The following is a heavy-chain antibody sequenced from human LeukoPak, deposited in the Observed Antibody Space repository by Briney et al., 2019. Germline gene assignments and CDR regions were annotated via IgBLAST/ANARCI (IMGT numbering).Heavy chain of an antibody. CDR1: GFTFDDYA. V-gene: IGHV3-43D*03. J-gene: IGHJ4*02. CDR3: AKDTHYDFWSGLPDY. D-gene: IGHD3-3*01. Sequence: AGGSLRLSCAASGFTFDDYAMHWVRQAPGKGLEWVSLISWDGGSTYYADSVKGRFTISRDNSKNSLYLQMNSLRAEDTALYYCAKDTHYDFWSGLPDYWGQGTLVTVSS. CDR2: ISWDGGST.